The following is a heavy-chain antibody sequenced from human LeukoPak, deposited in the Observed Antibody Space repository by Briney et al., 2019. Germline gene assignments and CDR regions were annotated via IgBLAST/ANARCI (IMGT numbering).Heavy chain of an antibody. J-gene: IGHJ4*02. D-gene: IGHD3-22*01. V-gene: IGHV4-34*01. CDR2: INHSGST. CDR3: ARSRGYYYDSSGYLFDY. CDR1: GGSITTYY. Sequence: PSETLSLTCTVSGGSITTYYWTWVRQSAGKGLEWIGEINHSGSTNYNPSLKSRVTISVDTSKNQFSLKLSSVTAADTAVYYCARSRGYYYDSSGYLFDYWGQGTLVTVSS.